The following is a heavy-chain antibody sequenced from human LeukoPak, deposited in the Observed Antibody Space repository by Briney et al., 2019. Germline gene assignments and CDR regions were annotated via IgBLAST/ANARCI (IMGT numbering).Heavy chain of an antibody. D-gene: IGHD5-18*01. J-gene: IGHJ6*03. V-gene: IGHV1-69*06. CDR3: AKQGAARQDYYMDV. CDR1: GGSFSSYA. Sequence: ASVKVSGKASGGSFSSYAISWVRQAPGQGREGMGRIIPVFGTANYAQKFQERVTITADIVSNTAYLEVTSLTSDDTAVYFCAKQGAARQDYYMDVWGNGTTVTVSS. CDR2: IIPVFGTA.